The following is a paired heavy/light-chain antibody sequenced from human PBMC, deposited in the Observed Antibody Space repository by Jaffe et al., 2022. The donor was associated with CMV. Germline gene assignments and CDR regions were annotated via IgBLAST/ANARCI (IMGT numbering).Heavy chain of an antibody. J-gene: IGHJ6*03. CDR1: GFTFSSYG. CDR3: ARNYCSSTSCYVYYYYYYMDV. V-gene: IGHV3-33*08. D-gene: IGHD2-2*01. Sequence: QVQLVESGGGVVQPGRSLRLSCAASGFTFSSYGMHWVRQAPGKGLEWVAVIWYDGSNKYYADSVKGRFTISRDNSKNTLYLQMNSLRAEDTAVYYCARNYCSSTSCYVYYYYYYMDVWGKGTTVTVSS. CDR2: IWYDGSNK.
Light chain of an antibody. Sequence: EIVLTQSPATLSLSPGERATLSCRASQSVSSYLAWYQQKPGQAPRLLIYDASNRATGIPARFSGSGSGTDFTLTISSLEPEDFAVYYCQQRSNWPLLTFGGGTKVEIK. V-gene: IGKV3-11*01. J-gene: IGKJ4*01. CDR1: QSVSSY. CDR2: DAS. CDR3: QQRSNWPLLT.